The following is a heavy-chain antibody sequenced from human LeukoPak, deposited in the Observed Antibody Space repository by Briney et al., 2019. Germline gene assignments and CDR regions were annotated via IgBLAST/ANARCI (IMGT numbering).Heavy chain of an antibody. CDR2: IYSGGST. D-gene: IGHD3-10*01. Sequence: GGSLRLSCAASGFTVSSNYMSWVRQAPGKGLEWVSVIYSGGSTYYADSVEGRFTISRDNSKNTLYLQMNSLRAEDTAVYYCARTILLWGAFDIWGQGTMVTVSS. V-gene: IGHV3-66*01. CDR1: GFTVSSNY. CDR3: ARTILLWGAFDI. J-gene: IGHJ3*02.